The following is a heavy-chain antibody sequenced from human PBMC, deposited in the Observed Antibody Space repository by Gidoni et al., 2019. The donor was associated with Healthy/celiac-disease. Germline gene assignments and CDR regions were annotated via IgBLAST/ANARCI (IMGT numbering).Heavy chain of an antibody. V-gene: IGHV3-23*01. J-gene: IGHJ1*01. CDR1: GFTFSSYA. CDR3: AKLSQYDYGGNFQH. Sequence: EVPLLESGGGLVQPGGSLRLSCAASGFTFSSYARSWVRKAPGKGLEWVSAISGIGGSTYYADSGKGRFTISRDNSKNTLYLQMNSLRAEDTAVYYCAKLSQYDYGGNFQHWGQGTLVTVSS. D-gene: IGHD4-17*01. CDR2: ISGIGGST.